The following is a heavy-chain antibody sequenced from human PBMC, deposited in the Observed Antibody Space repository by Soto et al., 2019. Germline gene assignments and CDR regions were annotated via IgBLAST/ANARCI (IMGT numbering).Heavy chain of an antibody. CDR3: ARRTGNSYGLSNWFDP. D-gene: IGHD5-18*01. Sequence: LGESLKISCKGSGYSFTSYWISWVRQMPGKDLEWMGRIDPSDSYTNYSPSFQGHVTISADKSISTAYLQWSSLKASDTAMYYCARRTGNSYGLSNWFDPWGQGTLVTVSS. V-gene: IGHV5-10-1*01. J-gene: IGHJ5*02. CDR2: IDPSDSYT. CDR1: GYSFTSYW.